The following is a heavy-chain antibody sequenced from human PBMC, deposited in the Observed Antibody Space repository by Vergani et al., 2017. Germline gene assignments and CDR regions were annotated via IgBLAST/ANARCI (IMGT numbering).Heavy chain of an antibody. Sequence: EVQLVESGGGLVQPGRSLRLSCAASGFPFDDYAMHWVRQAPGKGLEWVSGISWNSGSIGYADSVKGRFTISRDNAKNSLYLQMNSLRAEDTAIYYCAKGGCNYWFDSWGQGTLVIVS. J-gene: IGHJ5*01. V-gene: IGHV3-9*01. CDR2: ISWNSGSI. CDR1: GFPFDDYA. D-gene: IGHD2/OR15-2a*01. CDR3: AKGGCNYWFDS.